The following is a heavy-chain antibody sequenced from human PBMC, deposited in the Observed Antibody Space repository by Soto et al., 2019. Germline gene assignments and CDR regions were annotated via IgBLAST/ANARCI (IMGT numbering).Heavy chain of an antibody. CDR2: IWYDGSNK. J-gene: IGHJ6*02. CDR3: GRSGFTCAFCYLWPFNFGVEV. D-gene: IGHD2-15*01. V-gene: IGHV3-33*08. Sequence: QVQLVESGGGVVQPGGSLRLSCTTSGFTFNTYGMHWVRQAPGKGLEWVAIIWYDGSNKYYADSVKGRFTISRDNSKKQLYLEIDSLRAEDTALYYCGRSGFTCAFCYLWPFNFGVEVRGPGNTVTVSS. CDR1: GFTFNTYG.